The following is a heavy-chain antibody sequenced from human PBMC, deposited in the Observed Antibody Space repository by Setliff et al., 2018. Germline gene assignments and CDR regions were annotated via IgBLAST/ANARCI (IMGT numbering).Heavy chain of an antibody. D-gene: IGHD3-22*01. CDR2: TIPMFGTT. CDR3: VREGVDSRSSTDYRYYMDV. CDR1: GATFSSYG. Sequence: LVKVSCKASGATFSSYGISWVRQAPGQGLEWMGGTIPMFGTTNYAQKFQGRVTIITDESTSTAFMQLSSLRSEDTAVYYCVREGVDSRSSTDYRYYMDVWGKGTTVTVSS. V-gene: IGHV1-69*05. J-gene: IGHJ6*03.